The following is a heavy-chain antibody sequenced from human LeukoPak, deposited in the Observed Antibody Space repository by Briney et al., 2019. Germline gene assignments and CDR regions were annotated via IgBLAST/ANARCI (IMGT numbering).Heavy chain of an antibody. CDR2: ISTGSSYI. CDR3: ARLPAIRLPADY. V-gene: IGHV3-21*01. CDR1: GFTISSYS. J-gene: IGHJ4*02. D-gene: IGHD2-21*02. Sequence: GGSLRLSCAASGFTISSYSMSWVRQAPGKGLEWVSSISTGSSYIFYADSVKGRFTISRDNAKNSLYLQMNSLRAEDTAVYYCARLPAIRLPADYWGQGTLVTVSS.